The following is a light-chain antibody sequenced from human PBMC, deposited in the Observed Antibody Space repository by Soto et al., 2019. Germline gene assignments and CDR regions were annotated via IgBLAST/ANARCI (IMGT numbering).Light chain of an antibody. CDR3: AAWDDSLNGWV. Sequence: QSVLTQPPSASGTPGQRVTIPCSGSRSNIGSNTVTWYQQRPGTAPNLLIYSNNQRPSGVPDRFSGSKSGTSASLAISGLQSEDEADYYCAAWDDSLNGWVFGGGTKLTVL. CDR1: RSNIGSNT. V-gene: IGLV1-44*01. J-gene: IGLJ3*02. CDR2: SNN.